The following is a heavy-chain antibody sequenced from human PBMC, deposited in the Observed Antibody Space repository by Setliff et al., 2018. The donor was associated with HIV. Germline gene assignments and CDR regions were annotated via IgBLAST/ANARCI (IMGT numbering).Heavy chain of an antibody. D-gene: IGHD6-6*01. CDR1: GVSVGSGDYY. CDR3: ATRPRIAARPFDY. Sequence: PSETLSLTCSVSGVSVGSGDYYWHWIRQHPEKALEWIGYIFHSGDTYYNPSLKSRISVSVDTSKNQFSLELTSLTAADTAVYYCATRPRIAARPFDYWGQGMLVTVSS. J-gene: IGHJ4*02. CDR2: IFHSGDT. V-gene: IGHV4-31*03.